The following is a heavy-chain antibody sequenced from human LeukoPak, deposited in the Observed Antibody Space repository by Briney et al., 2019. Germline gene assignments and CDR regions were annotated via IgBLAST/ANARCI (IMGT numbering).Heavy chain of an antibody. Sequence: GGSLRLSCAASGFTLSTYWMTWVRQAPGKGLEWVANIKQDGSEKYYVDSVKGRFTISRDNAKKLLYLQMNSLRVEDTAVYYYARDRGSSGRLGRFDNWGQGTLVTVSP. D-gene: IGHD6-19*01. CDR3: ARDRGSSGRLGRFDN. CDR1: GFTLSTYW. J-gene: IGHJ4*02. CDR2: IKQDGSEK. V-gene: IGHV3-7*01.